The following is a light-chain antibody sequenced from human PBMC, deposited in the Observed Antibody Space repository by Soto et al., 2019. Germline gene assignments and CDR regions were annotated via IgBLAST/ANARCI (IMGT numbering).Light chain of an antibody. V-gene: IGLV2-8*01. CDR1: SSDVGRYNY. CDR3: NRYQGNMSYV. CDR2: EVS. J-gene: IGLJ1*01. Sequence: QSALPQPPSAFGSPGQSVTISCTGTSSDVGRYNYISWYQKRPGKAPKLIIYEVSKRHSGVPDRLSGFKYGNTASLTVSGVQPDNEADYYCNRYQGNMSYVFGTRTNVNV.